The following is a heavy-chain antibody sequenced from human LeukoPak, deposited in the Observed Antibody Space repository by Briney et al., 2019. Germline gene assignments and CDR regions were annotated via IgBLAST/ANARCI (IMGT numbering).Heavy chain of an antibody. Sequence: SVKVSCKASGGTFSSYAISWVRQAPGQGLEWMGRIIPILGIANYAQKFQGRVTITADKSTSTAYMELSSLRSEDTAVYYCAPGGQLRDWFDPWGQGTLVTVSS. V-gene: IGHV1-69*04. J-gene: IGHJ5*02. D-gene: IGHD6-13*01. CDR3: APGGQLRDWFDP. CDR2: IIPILGIA. CDR1: GGTFSSYA.